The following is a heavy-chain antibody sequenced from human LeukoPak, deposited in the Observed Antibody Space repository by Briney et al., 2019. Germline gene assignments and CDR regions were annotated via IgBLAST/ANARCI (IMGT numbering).Heavy chain of an antibody. CDR2: IWYDGSNK. CDR1: GFTFSSYG. D-gene: IGHD6-13*01. CDR3: ATDTDHSSSWYIFDY. V-gene: IGHV3-33*01. J-gene: IGHJ4*02. Sequence: GRSLRLSCAASGFTFSSYGMHWVRQAPGKGLEWVAVIWYDGSNKYYADSVKGRFTISRDNSKNTLYLQMNSLRAEDTAVYYCATDTDHSSSWYIFDYWGQGTLVTVSS.